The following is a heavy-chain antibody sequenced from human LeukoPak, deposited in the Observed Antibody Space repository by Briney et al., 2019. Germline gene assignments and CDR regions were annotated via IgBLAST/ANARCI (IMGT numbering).Heavy chain of an antibody. CDR1: GFTVSTYD. J-gene: IGHJ4*02. D-gene: IGHD5-18*01. V-gene: IGHV3-48*01. CDR2: FGISGTI. CDR3: AGYGFYPY. Sequence: PGGSLRLSCAASGFTVSTYDMYWVRQAPGEGPEWIAYFGISGTIYYADSVRGRFTISRDSAKNSLHPEMNSLRVDDTAIYYCAGYGFYPYWGQGTPVTVSS.